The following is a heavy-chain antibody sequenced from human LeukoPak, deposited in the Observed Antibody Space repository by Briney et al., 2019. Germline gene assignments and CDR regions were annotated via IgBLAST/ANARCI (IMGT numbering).Heavy chain of an antibody. D-gene: IGHD3-16*01. CDR2: INHSGST. J-gene: IGHJ4*02. V-gene: IGHV4-34*01. Sequence: SETLSLTCAVYGGSFSGYYWSWIPQPPGKGLEWIGEINHSGSTNYNPSLKSRVTISVDTSQNQFSLKLSSVTAADTAVYYCARGIRVSWGYWGQGTLVTVSS. CDR1: GGSFSGYY. CDR3: ARGIRVSWGY.